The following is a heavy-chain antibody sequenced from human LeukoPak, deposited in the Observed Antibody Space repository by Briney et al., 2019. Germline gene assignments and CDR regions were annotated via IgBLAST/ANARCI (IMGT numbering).Heavy chain of an antibody. Sequence: GESLKISCSASGYTFTSYWIGWVRQMPGKGLEWMGIIFPDDSDTRYSPSLQGQVTISADKSINTTYLQWSSLKASDTAMYYCARQGRGYSSGYDYWGQGSLVTVSS. CDR3: ARQGRGYSSGYDY. CDR1: GYTFTSYW. D-gene: IGHD5-18*01. J-gene: IGHJ4*02. CDR2: IFPDDSDT. V-gene: IGHV5-51*01.